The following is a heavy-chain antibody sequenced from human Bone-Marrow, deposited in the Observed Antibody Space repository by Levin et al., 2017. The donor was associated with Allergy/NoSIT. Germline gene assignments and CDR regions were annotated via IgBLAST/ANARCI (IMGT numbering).Heavy chain of an antibody. V-gene: IGHV4-30-4*01. Sequence: SLRLSLTCSVSGASIRSGNYYWSWIRQPPGKGLEWVGFLYYSGTSYYNPSLKSRASISADTSRDQFSLTLNSVTAADTAVYYCVRDLGLLTDSWGPGILVTVSS. J-gene: IGHJ5*01. CDR2: LYYSGTS. CDR1: GASIRSGNYY. CDR3: VRDLGLLTDS.